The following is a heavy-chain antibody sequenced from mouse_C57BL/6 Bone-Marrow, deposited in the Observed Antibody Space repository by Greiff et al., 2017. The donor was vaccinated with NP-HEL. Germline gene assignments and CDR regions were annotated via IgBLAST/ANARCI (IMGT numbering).Heavy chain of an antibody. CDR2: IYWDDDK. J-gene: IGHJ3*01. CDR1: GFSLSTSGMG. V-gene: IGHV8-12*01. CDR3: ARRAEADGYFWFAY. Sequence: QVTLKESGPGILQSSQTLSLTCSFSGFSLSTSGMGVSWIRQPSGKGLEWLAHIYWDDDKRYNPSLKSRLTISKDTSRNQVFLKLTSVDTADTATYYCARRAEADGYFWFAYWGQGTLVTVSA. D-gene: IGHD2-3*01.